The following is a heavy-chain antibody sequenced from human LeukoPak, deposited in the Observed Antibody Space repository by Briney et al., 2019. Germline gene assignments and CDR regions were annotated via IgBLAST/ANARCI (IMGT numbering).Heavy chain of an antibody. J-gene: IGHJ4*02. CDR1: GGSISSYY. D-gene: IGHD3-3*01. CDR3: ARAPRITIFGVVTDYYFDY. Sequence: SETLSLTCTVSGGSISSYYWSWIRQPPGKGLEWIGYIYYSGSTNYNPSLKSRVTISVDTSKNQFSLKLSSVTAADTAVYYCARAPRITIFGVVTDYYFDYWGQGTLVTVSS. V-gene: IGHV4-59*01. CDR2: IYYSGST.